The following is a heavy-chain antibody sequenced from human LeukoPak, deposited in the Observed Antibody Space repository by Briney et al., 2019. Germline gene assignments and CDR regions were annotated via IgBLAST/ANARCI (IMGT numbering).Heavy chain of an antibody. Sequence: SETLSLTCAVYGGSFSGYYWSWIRQPPGKGLEWIGEVNHSGSTNYNPSLKSRVTISVDTSKNQFSLKLSSVTAADTAVYYCARRRLRYFDWLEGDYYYYYMDVWGKGATVTISS. CDR2: VNHSGST. CDR3: ARRRLRYFDWLEGDYYYYYMDV. D-gene: IGHD3-9*01. CDR1: GGSFSGYY. V-gene: IGHV4-34*01. J-gene: IGHJ6*03.